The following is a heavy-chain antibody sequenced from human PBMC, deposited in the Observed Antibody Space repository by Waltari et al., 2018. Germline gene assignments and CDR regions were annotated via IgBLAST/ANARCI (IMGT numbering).Heavy chain of an antibody. D-gene: IGHD3-22*01. CDR2: IYSGGNT. Sequence: DVQLVETGGGLIQPGGSLRPSCPVPGSTVSDPYMTWFPPAPAKGLEWVSVIYSGGNTYYAASVTGRFTISRDNINNILFLQMNNLRAEDTATYYCARIIRDGPSGFYGIAAFDLWGQGTMVTVSS. V-gene: IGHV3-53*02. CDR1: GSTVSDPY. J-gene: IGHJ3*01. CDR3: ARIIRDGPSGFYGIAAFDL.